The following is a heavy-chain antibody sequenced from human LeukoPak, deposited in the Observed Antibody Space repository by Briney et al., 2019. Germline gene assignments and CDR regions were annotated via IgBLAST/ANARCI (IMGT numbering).Heavy chain of an antibody. D-gene: IGHD4-17*01. CDR2: IIPIFGTA. J-gene: IGHJ4*02. CDR3: ARDDYGDFDFHY. Sequence: SVKVSCKASGGTFSSYAISWVRQAPGQGLEWMGRIIPIFGTANYAQKFQGRVTITTDESTSTAYMELSSLRSEDTAVYYCARDDYGDFDFHYWGQGTLVTVSS. CDR1: GGTFSSYA. V-gene: IGHV1-69*05.